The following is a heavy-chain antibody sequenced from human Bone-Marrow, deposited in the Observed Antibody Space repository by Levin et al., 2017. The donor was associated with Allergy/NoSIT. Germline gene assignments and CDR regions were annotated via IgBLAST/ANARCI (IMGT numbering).Heavy chain of an antibody. CDR2: ISTSSNYI. CDR3: ARLSITEAFDI. Sequence: GESLKISCAASGFTFSSYSMNWVRQAPGKGLEWVSSISTSSNYIYYADSMKGRFTISRDNAKNSLYLQMNSLRAEDTAVYYCARLSITEAFDIWGQGTMVTVSS. J-gene: IGHJ3*02. CDR1: GFTFSSYS. V-gene: IGHV3-21*01. D-gene: IGHD3-10*01.